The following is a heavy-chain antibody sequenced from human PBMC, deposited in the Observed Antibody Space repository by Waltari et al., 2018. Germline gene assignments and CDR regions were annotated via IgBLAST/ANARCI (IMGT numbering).Heavy chain of an antibody. CDR2: IIPIFGTA. CDR3: AGYYYDSSGHGGGFDY. Sequence: QVQLVQSGAEVKKPGSSVKVSCKASGGTFSSYAISWVRQAPGQGLEWMGGIIPIFGTANYAQKFQGRVTITADESTSTAYMELSSLRSEDTTVYYCAGYYYDSSGHGGGFDYWGQGTLVTVSS. CDR1: GGTFSSYA. D-gene: IGHD3-22*01. V-gene: IGHV1-69*01. J-gene: IGHJ4*02.